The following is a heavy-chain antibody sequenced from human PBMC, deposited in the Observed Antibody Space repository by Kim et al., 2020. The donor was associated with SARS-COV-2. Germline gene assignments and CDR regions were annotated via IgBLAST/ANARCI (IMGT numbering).Heavy chain of an antibody. CDR3: ARVGGEVDTAMPTYYFDY. V-gene: IGHV4-34*01. CDR1: GGSFSGYY. Sequence: SETLSLTCAVYGGSFSGYYWSWIRQPPGKGLEWIGEINHSGSTNYNPSLKSRVTISVDTSKNQFSLKLSSVTAADTAVYYCARVGGEVDTAMPTYYFDYWGQGTLVTVSS. D-gene: IGHD5-18*01. CDR2: INHSGST. J-gene: IGHJ4*02.